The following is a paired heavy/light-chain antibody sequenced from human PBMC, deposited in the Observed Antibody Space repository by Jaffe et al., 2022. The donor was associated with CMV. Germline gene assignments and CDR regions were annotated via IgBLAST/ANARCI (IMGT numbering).Light chain of an antibody. CDR3: QQYYSTPYT. Sequence: DIVMTQSPDSLTVSLGERATINCKSSQSVLYSSNNNNYLAWYQQKPGQPPKLLIYWASTRESGVPDRFSGSGSGTDFTLTISSLQAEDVALYYCQQYYSTPYTFGQGTKLEIK. CDR1: QSVLYSSNNNNY. CDR2: WAS. V-gene: IGKV4-1*01. J-gene: IGKJ2*01.
Heavy chain of an antibody. Sequence: QVQLQESGPGLVKPSETLSLTCTVSGGSISSYYWSWIRQPPGKGLEWIGYIYYTGSTKYNPSLKSRVTISVDTSKNQFSLKLTSVTAADTAVYYCARGVETSTIPGYWGQGTLVTVSS. CDR1: GGSISSYY. CDR3: ARGVETSTIPGY. J-gene: IGHJ4*02. D-gene: IGHD1-1*01. V-gene: IGHV4-59*01. CDR2: IYYTGST.